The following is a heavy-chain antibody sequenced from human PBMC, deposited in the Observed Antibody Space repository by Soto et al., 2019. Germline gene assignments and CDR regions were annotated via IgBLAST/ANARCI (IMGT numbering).Heavy chain of an antibody. J-gene: IGHJ4*02. D-gene: IGHD1-26*01. CDR3: ARGGSHSSDS. V-gene: IGHV3-7*05. Sequence: EVQLVESGGNLVQPGGSLRLSFAASGFTVSAFWMSWVRRAPGRGLEWVANIKEDGSETYYVDSVEGRFTISRDNTKKSLYLHMNSLRAEDTALYYCARGGSHSSDSWGQGALVTVSS. CDR1: GFTVSAFW. CDR2: IKEDGSET.